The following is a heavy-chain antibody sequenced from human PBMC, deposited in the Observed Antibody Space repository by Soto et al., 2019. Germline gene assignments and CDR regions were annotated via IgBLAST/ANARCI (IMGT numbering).Heavy chain of an antibody. CDR1: GFTFSAYD. CDR2: VSYDAGYK. CDR3: AKVSISKSSAVTFDS. J-gene: IGHJ4*02. V-gene: IGHV3-30*18. Sequence: GGSLRLSCRVSGFTFSAYDVHWVRQAPGKGLEWVAVVSYDAGYKNYADSVKDRFTISRDNSKNTLYLQMNGLRPEDTAVYYCAKVSISKSSAVTFDSWGQGTLVTVSS. D-gene: IGHD2-15*01.